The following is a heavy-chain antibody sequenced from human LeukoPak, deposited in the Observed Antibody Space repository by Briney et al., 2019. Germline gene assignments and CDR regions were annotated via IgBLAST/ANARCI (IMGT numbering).Heavy chain of an antibody. J-gene: IGHJ4*02. D-gene: IGHD3-9*01. CDR1: GGSINSNSHH. CDR3: ARRGDILTDYAFDY. V-gene: IGHV4-39*01. CDR2: IYYSGTT. Sequence: PSETLSLTCSVSGGSINSNSHHWDWIRQAPGKGLEWIGNIYYSGTTFYNPSLKSRVTISVDTSKNQFSLRLNSVTAADTAVYYCARRGDILTDYAFDYWGQGTLVSVSS.